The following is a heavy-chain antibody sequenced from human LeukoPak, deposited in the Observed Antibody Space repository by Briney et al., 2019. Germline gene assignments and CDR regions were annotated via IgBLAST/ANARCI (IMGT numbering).Heavy chain of an antibody. J-gene: IGHJ4*02. CDR2: IRYDGSNK. D-gene: IGHD2-2*01. CDR1: GFTFSSYG. Sequence: GGSLRLSCAASGFTFSSYGMHWVRQAPGKGLEWVAFIRYDGSNKYYADSVKGRFTISRDNSKNTLYLQMNSLRAEDTAVYYCAKDISPIVVVPAAFDYWGQGTLVTVSS. V-gene: IGHV3-30*02. CDR3: AKDISPIVVVPAAFDY.